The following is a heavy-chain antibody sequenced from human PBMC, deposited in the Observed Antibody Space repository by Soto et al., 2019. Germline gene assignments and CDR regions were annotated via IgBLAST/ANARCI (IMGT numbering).Heavy chain of an antibody. CDR3: ARHSSSWYPDY. Sequence: SETLSLTCGVYGGSFSGYYWSWIRQPPGKGLEWIGEVNHSGSTNYNPSLKSRVTISVDTSKNQFSLKLSSVTAADTALYYCARHSSSWYPDYWGQGTLVTVSS. CDR1: GGSFSGYY. V-gene: IGHV4-34*01. J-gene: IGHJ4*02. CDR2: VNHSGST. D-gene: IGHD6-13*01.